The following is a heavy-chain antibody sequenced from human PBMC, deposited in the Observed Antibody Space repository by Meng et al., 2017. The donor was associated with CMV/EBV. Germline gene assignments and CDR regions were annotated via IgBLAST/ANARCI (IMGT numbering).Heavy chain of an antibody. J-gene: IGHJ6*02. V-gene: IGHV1-8*03. CDR2: MNPNSGNT. Sequence: ASVKVSCKASGYTFTSYDLNWVRQATGQGLEWMGWMNPNSGNTGYAQKFQGRVTITRNTSISTAYMELSSLRSEDTAVYYCARGGYGSGVPYGMDVWGQGTTVTVSS. CDR3: ARGGYGSGVPYGMDV. D-gene: IGHD3-10*01. CDR1: GYTFTSYD.